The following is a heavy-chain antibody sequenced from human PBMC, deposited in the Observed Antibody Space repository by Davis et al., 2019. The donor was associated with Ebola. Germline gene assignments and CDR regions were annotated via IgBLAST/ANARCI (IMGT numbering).Heavy chain of an antibody. CDR2: IHYLGNT. V-gene: IGHV4-59*01. J-gene: IGHJ6*02. CDR1: GGSINNYF. D-gene: IGHD1-14*01. CDR3: ARYKGEPYYYYGMDV. Sequence: SETLSLTCTVSGGSINNYFWSWIRQPPGKGLEWIGNIHYLGNTNYNPSLKSRVTMSVDTSKNQFSLKLSSVTAADTAVYYCARYKGEPYYYYGMDVWGQGATVTVSS.